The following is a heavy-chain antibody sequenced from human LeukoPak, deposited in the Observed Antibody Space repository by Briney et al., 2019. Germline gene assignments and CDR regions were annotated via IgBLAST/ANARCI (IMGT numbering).Heavy chain of an antibody. J-gene: IGHJ6*02. CDR1: GFTFSSYG. Sequence: GGSLRLSCAASGFTFSSYGMSWVRQAPGKGLEWVSHIFGSGGAIYYADSVKGRFTISRDNAKNSLYLQVNSLRAEDTAVYYCAREAAGPRWGGNYYGMDVWGQGTTVTVSS. CDR3: AREAAGPRWGGNYYGMDV. CDR2: IFGSGGAI. D-gene: IGHD2-15*01. V-gene: IGHV3-48*04.